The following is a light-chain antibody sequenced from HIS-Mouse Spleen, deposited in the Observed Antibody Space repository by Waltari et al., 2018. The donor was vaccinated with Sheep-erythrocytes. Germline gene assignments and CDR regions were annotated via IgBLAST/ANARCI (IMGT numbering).Light chain of an antibody. CDR3: CSYAGSYNHV. V-gene: IGLV2-11*01. J-gene: IGLJ1*01. CDR1: SSDVGGYNY. CDR2: DVS. Sequence: QSALTQPRPVSGSPGQSVTISCTGTSSDVGGYNYVSWYQQHPGKAPKLMIYDVSKRPSGVPDRFAGSKSGNTASLTISGLQAEDEAEYYCCSYAGSYNHVFATGTKVTVL.